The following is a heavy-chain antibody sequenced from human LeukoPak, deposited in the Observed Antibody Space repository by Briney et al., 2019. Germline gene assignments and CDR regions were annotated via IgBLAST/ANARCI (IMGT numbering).Heavy chain of an antibody. CDR2: IIPILGIA. J-gene: IGHJ6*02. D-gene: IGHD3-10*01. CDR3: ARKRDYYGSGPYYYYGMDV. Sequence: GASVKVSCKASGGTFISYAISWVRQAPGQGLEWRGRIIPILGIANYAQKFQGRVTITADKSTSTAYMELSSLRSEDTAVYYCARKRDYYGSGPYYYYGMDVWGQGTTVTVSS. CDR1: GGTFISYA. V-gene: IGHV1-69*04.